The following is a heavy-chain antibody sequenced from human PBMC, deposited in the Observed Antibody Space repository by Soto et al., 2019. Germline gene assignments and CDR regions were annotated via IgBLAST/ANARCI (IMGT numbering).Heavy chain of an antibody. CDR1: GFTFRSYW. V-gene: IGHV3-74*01. CDR3: VSGQRYMDF. Sequence: EVQLVESGGGLVQPGGSLRLSCAASGFTFRSYWMHWVRQAPGKGLVCVSRLNSDGRITNYADSVKGRFTISRDNAKNTLYLQMNSLRAEDTAVYYCVSGQRYMDFWGQGALVTVSS. D-gene: IGHD3-9*01. CDR2: LNSDGRIT. J-gene: IGHJ4*02.